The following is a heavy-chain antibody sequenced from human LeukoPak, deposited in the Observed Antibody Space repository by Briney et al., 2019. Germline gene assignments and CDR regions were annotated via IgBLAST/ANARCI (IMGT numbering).Heavy chain of an antibody. CDR1: GYTFTGYY. CDR2: INPNSGGT. V-gene: IGHV1-2*02. CDR3: AREDSYYDSSGYYYEY. J-gene: IGHJ4*02. Sequence: APVKVSCKASGYTFTGYYMHWVRQAPGQGLEWMGWINPNSGGTNYAQKFQGRVTMTRDTSISTAYMELSRLRSDDTAVYYCAREDSYYDSSGYYYEYWGQGTLVTVSS. D-gene: IGHD3-22*01.